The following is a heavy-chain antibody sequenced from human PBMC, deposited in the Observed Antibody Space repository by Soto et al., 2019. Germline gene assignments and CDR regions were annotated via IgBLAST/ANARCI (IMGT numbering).Heavy chain of an antibody. CDR3: ARGAHTAMVKTYRSGYYRHSRYFDY. CDR2: IYHSGST. D-gene: IGHD5-18*01. CDR1: GGSISSGGYS. V-gene: IGHV4-30-2*01. J-gene: IGHJ4*02. Sequence: PSETLSLTCAVSGGSISSGGYSWSWIRKPPGKGLEWIGYIYHSGSTYYNPSLKSRVTISVDTSKNQFSLKLSSVTAADTAVYYCARGAHTAMVKTYRSGYYRHSRYFDYWGQGTLVTVSS.